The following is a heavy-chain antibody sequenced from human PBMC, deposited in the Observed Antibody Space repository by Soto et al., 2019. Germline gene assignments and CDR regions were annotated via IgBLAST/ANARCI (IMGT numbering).Heavy chain of an antibody. CDR1: GFTFSSYA. CDR3: TKRSNSGSYPNFSDS. V-gene: IGHV3-23*01. CDR2: SSGSGGST. Sequence: EVQLLESGGGLVQPGGSLRLACAASGFTFSSYAMSWVRQAPGKGLEWISSSSGSGGSTYYADPVKGRFTISRDNSKNTLYVQLSSLRAEDTAVYYCTKRSNSGSYPNFSDSCGQGTLVTVSS. D-gene: IGHD1-26*01. J-gene: IGHJ4*02.